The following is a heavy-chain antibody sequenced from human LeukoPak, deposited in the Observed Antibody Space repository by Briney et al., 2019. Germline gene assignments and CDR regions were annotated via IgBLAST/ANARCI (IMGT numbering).Heavy chain of an antibody. V-gene: IGHV3-74*03. J-gene: IGHJ4*02. CDR2: INTDGSTT. Sequence: GGSLRLSCAASGFTFRNYWMLCVRQAPGKGLVWVSRINTDGSTTTYADSVKGRFTISRDNDKNTLYLQMNSLRAEDTAVYYCARSLIGTDDYWGQGSLVTVSS. D-gene: IGHD1-20*01. CDR1: GFTFRNYW. CDR3: ARSLIGTDDY.